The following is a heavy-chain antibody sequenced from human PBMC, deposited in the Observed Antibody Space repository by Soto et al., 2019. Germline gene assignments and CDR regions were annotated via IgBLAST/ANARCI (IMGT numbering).Heavy chain of an antibody. CDR2: IIPMYGPA. Sequence: QVPLVQSGAEVKKPGSSVTVSCKASGGTFSSYAIHWVRQAPGQGLEWMGGIIPMYGPAKYAQRFQGRVTITADEYKPPVNMERNNLTSPESAVYYCARVTSMVQGVIENWFDPWCNGTLVTVYS. CDR1: GGTFSSYA. V-gene: IGHV1-69*01. J-gene: IGHJ5*02. D-gene: IGHD3-10*01. CDR3: ARVTSMVQGVIENWFDP.